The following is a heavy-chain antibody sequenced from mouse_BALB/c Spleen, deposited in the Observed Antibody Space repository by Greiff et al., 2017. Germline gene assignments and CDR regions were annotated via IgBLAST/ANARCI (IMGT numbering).Heavy chain of an antibody. V-gene: IGHV14-3*02. CDR2: IDPANGNT. CDR1: GFNIKDTY. Sequence: EVKLMESGAELVKPGASVKLSCTASGFNIKDTYMHWVKQRPEQGLEWIGRIDPANGNTKYDPKFQGKATITADTSSNTAYLQLSSLTSEDTAVYYCAITTVTPYYAMDYWGQGTSVTVSS. J-gene: IGHJ4*01. CDR3: AITTVTPYYAMDY. D-gene: IGHD1-1*01.